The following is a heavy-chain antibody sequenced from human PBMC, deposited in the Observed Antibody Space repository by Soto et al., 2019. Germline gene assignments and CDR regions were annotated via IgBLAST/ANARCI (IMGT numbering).Heavy chain of an antibody. J-gene: IGHJ5*02. CDR1: GGTFSSYA. Sequence: QVQLVQSGAEVKKPGSSVKVSCKASGGTFSSYAISWVRQAPGQGLEWMGGIIPIFGTANYAQKFQGRVTITADESTSTAYMELSSLRSEDTVVYYCARGYSSGWYNWFDPWGQGTLVTVSS. CDR3: ARGYSSGWYNWFDP. D-gene: IGHD6-19*01. V-gene: IGHV1-69*01. CDR2: IIPIFGTA.